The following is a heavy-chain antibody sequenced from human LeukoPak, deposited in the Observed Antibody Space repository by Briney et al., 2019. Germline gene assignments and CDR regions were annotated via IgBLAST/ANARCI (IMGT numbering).Heavy chain of an antibody. V-gene: IGHV1-18*04. CDR1: GYTFTSYG. CDR3: ARDSRYCSGGSCYFYVFDY. Sequence: SVKVSCKSSGYTFTSYGLLWVRQAPAQGLEGMGWISVYCGNTNYAQKFQGRVTMTTDTSTSTAYMDLRSLRSDDTAVYYCARDSRYCSGGSCYFYVFDYWGQGTLVTVSS. D-gene: IGHD2-15*01. J-gene: IGHJ4*02. CDR2: ISVYCGNT.